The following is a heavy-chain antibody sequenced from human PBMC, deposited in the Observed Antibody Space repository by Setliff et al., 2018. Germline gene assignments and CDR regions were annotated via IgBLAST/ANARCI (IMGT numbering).Heavy chain of an antibody. J-gene: IGHJ3*01. V-gene: IGHV4-34*01. D-gene: IGHD2-8*01. CDR1: GGSFSGYY. CDR3: ARIDIVLMVYAD. Sequence: PSETLSLTCAVYGGSFSGYYWSWTRQPPGKGLEWIGEINHSGSTNYNPSLKSRVTISVDTSKNQFSLKLSSVTAADTAVYYCARIDIVLMVYADWGQGTMVTVSS. CDR2: INHSGST.